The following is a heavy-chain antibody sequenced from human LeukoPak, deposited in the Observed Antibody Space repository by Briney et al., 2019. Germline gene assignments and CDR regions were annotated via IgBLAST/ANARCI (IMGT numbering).Heavy chain of an antibody. Sequence: GGSLRLSCAASGFTFGSYAMYWVRQAPGKGLEWVSGIFGSGGSAHYADSVKGRFTISRDDSKNTVYLQMDSLRAEDTATYYCAKTTTGYSSGRYPAWPIDYWGQGTLVTVSS. CDR2: IFGSGGSA. D-gene: IGHD2-15*01. J-gene: IGHJ4*02. V-gene: IGHV3-23*01. CDR1: GFTFGSYA. CDR3: AKTTTGYSSGRYPAWPIDY.